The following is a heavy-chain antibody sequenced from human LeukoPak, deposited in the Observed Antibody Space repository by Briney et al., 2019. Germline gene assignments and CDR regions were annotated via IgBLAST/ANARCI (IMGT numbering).Heavy chain of an antibody. CDR1: GGSISSYS. D-gene: IGHD2-15*01. CDR3: ARAVHCSGGSCYFDY. V-gene: IGHV4-4*07. Sequence: TPSETLSLTCTVPGGSISSYSWSWIRQPAGKGLEWIGRIYTSGSTKYNPSLTSRVTMSVDTSKNQFSLKLRSVTAADTAVYYCARAVHCSGGSCYFDYWGQGTLVTVSS. CDR2: IYTSGST. J-gene: IGHJ4*02.